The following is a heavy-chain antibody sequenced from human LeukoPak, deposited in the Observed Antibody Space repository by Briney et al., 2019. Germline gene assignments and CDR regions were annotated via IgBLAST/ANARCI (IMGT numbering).Heavy chain of an antibody. CDR1: GFTFDDYA. CDR2: ISWNSGSI. V-gene: IGHV3-9*01. Sequence: GGSLRLSCAASGFTFDDYAMHWVRQAPGKGLEWVSGISWNSGSIGYADSVKGRFTISRDNAKNSLYLPMNSLRAEDTALYYCAKGLWFGEFHPFDYWGQGTLVTVSS. J-gene: IGHJ4*02. D-gene: IGHD3-10*01. CDR3: AKGLWFGEFHPFDY.